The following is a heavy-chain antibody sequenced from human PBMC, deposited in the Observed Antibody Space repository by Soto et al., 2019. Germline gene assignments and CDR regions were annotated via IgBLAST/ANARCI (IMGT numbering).Heavy chain of an antibody. Sequence: ASVKVSCKASGYTFTNYDVNWVRQATGQGLEWMGWMNPNTGNTGYAHNFQGRVTMTRNTSMSTAYMELSSLRSDDTAVYYCARGRYLGRSSSGWFDPWGQGTLVTVSS. D-gene: IGHD6-13*01. CDR3: ARGRYLGRSSSGWFDP. J-gene: IGHJ5*02. V-gene: IGHV1-8*01. CDR1: GYTFTNYD. CDR2: MNPNTGNT.